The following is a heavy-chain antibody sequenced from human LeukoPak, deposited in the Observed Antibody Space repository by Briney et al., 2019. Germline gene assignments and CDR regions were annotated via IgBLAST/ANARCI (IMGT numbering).Heavy chain of an antibody. CDR1: GGSISGTYY. CDR3: ARRWVYDKRAFDA. J-gene: IGHJ3*01. CDR2: IYYTGTT. Sequence: SETLSLTCTVSGGSISGTYYWRWIRQPPGKGLEWIGYIYYTGTTDPNPSLKSRVTISLDTSKNQFSLNLSSVTAADTAVYYCARRWVYDKRAFDAWGQGTMVTVSS. D-gene: IGHD3-16*01. V-gene: IGHV4-59*08.